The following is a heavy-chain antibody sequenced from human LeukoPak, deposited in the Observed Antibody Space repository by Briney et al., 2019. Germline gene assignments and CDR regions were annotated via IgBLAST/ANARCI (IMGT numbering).Heavy chain of an antibody. CDR2: IIPIFGTA. V-gene: IGHV1-69*05. Sequence: ASVKVSCKASGGTFSSYAISWVRQAPGQGLEWMGGIIPIFGTANYAQKFQGRVTITTDESTSTAYMGLSSLRSEDTAVYYCARHLLRYGGNYYSGDLDYWGQGTLVTVSS. J-gene: IGHJ4*02. D-gene: IGHD4-23*01. CDR1: GGTFSSYA. CDR3: ARHLLRYGGNYYSGDLDY.